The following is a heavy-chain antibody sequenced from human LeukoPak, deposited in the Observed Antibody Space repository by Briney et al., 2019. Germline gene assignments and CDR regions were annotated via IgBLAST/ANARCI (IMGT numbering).Heavy chain of an antibody. Sequence: ASVKVSCKASGYTFTDYYIHWVRQAPGQALEWMGWISPNSGGTKYAQKFQGRVTMTRDTSITTAYMGLSRLTSDDTALYFCARDSSATAAGLWGQGTLVTVSS. J-gene: IGHJ4*01. V-gene: IGHV1-2*02. CDR3: ARDSSATAAGL. D-gene: IGHD6-13*01. CDR1: GYTFTDYY. CDR2: ISPNSGGT.